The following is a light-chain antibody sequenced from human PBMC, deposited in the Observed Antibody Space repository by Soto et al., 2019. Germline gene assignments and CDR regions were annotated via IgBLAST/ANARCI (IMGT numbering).Light chain of an antibody. Sequence: EIVLTQSPGTLSLSPGERATLSCRASQSVSSSYLAWYQQKPGQAPRLLIYGASSRATGIPDRFSGSGSGTDFILTISRLEPEDFAVYYCQQYGSSPPMFTFGQGTNLEIK. V-gene: IGKV3-20*01. CDR2: GAS. CDR3: QQYGSSPPMFT. J-gene: IGKJ2*01. CDR1: QSVSSSY.